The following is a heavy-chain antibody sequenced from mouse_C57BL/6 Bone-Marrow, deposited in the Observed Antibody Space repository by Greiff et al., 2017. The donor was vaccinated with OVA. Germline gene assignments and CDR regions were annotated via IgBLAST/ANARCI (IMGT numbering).Heavy chain of an antibody. V-gene: IGHV4-1*01. CDR1: GIDFSRYW. D-gene: IGHD1-1*02. CDR2: INPDSSTI. J-gene: IGHJ4*01. Sequence: EVKLLQSGGGLVQPGGSLKLSCAASGIDFSRYWMSWVRRAPGKGLEWIGEINPDSSTINYAPSLKDKFIISRDNAKNTLYLQMSKVRSEDTALYYCASPGSWGYYAMDYWGQGTSVTVSS. CDR3: ASPGSWGYYAMDY.